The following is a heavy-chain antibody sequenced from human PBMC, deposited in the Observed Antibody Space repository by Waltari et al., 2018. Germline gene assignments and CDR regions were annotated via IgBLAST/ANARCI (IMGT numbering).Heavy chain of an antibody. CDR2: MNHSGNS. Sequence: QVQLQQWGAGLLKHSETLSLTCAVYGGSFSGYYWSWIRKPPGKGLEWIGEMNHSGNSNYNPSLKGRVTISVEPSSNQLSLKLSSVTAADTAVYYCARKRPNWGIPYYFDYWGQGTLVTVSS. CDR3: ARKRPNWGIPYYFDY. CDR1: GGSFSGYY. D-gene: IGHD7-27*01. V-gene: IGHV4-34*01. J-gene: IGHJ4*02.